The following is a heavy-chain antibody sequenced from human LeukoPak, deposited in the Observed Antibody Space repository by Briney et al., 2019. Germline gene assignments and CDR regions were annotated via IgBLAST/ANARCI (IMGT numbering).Heavy chain of an antibody. Sequence: ASVKVSCEASGYTFTGYYMHWVRQAPGQGLEWMGWINPNSGGTNYAQKFQGRVTMTRDTSISTAYMELSRLRSDDTAVYYCARSPDILTGEKFDYWGQGTLVTVSS. CDR1: GYTFTGYY. CDR2: INPNSGGT. J-gene: IGHJ4*02. CDR3: ARSPDILTGEKFDY. D-gene: IGHD3-9*01. V-gene: IGHV1-2*02.